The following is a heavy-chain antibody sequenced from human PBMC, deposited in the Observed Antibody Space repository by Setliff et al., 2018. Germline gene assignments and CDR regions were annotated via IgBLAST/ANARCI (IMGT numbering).Heavy chain of an antibody. CDR3: ATHDSNGYIRTYSFDN. J-gene: IGHJ4*02. Sequence: PSETLSLTCRVSGGPITSPSHLWAWIRQPPGKGPEWIGSSYYIGNTVYNPSLKSRLTISVDTSRNESSLKLTSVTAADTAVYYCATHDSNGYIRTYSFDNWGQGTLVTVSS. D-gene: IGHD3-22*01. V-gene: IGHV4-39*01. CDR2: SYYIGNT. CDR1: GGPITSPSHL.